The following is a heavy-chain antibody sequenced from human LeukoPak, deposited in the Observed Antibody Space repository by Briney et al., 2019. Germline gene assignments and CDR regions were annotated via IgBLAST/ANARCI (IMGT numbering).Heavy chain of an antibody. CDR2: IYPGDSDT. V-gene: IGHV5-51*01. CDR1: GYTFSNYW. CDR3: ARPDDNADYILSY. D-gene: IGHD4-17*01. J-gene: IGHJ1*01. Sequence: GESLKISCQGSGYTFSNYWIGWVRQMPGKGLEYLGIIYPGDSDTKYSPAFEGHITTSVDKSITTAYLQWSSLKASDTAMYYCARPDDNADYILSYWGQGTQVTVSS.